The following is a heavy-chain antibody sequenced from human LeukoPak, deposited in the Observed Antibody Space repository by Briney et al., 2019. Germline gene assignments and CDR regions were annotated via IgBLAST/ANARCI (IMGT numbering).Heavy chain of an antibody. J-gene: IGHJ5*02. V-gene: IGHV1-69*13. Sequence: ASVKVSCKASGGTFSSYAISWVRQAPGQGLEWMGGIIPIFGTANYAQKFQGRVTITADESTSTAYMELKRLRPGYAAMDYCVSAWFGGVENWFDPWGQGTLVTVSS. CDR2: IIPIFGTA. D-gene: IGHD3-10*01. CDR3: VSAWFGGVENWFDP. CDR1: GGTFSSYA.